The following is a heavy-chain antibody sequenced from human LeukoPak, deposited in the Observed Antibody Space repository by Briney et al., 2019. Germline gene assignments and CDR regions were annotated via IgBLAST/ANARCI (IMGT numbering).Heavy chain of an antibody. V-gene: IGHV3-11*04. J-gene: IGHJ4*02. CDR1: GFTFTDYY. CDR3: ARESSIGNPDY. D-gene: IGHD4-23*01. Sequence: PGGSLRLSCAASGFTFTDYYMSWIRQAPGKGLEWLSYISSSGSTIYYADSVKGRFTISRDNAKNSLYLQMNSLRAEDTAVYYCARESSIGNPDYWGQGTLVTVSS. CDR2: ISSSGSTI.